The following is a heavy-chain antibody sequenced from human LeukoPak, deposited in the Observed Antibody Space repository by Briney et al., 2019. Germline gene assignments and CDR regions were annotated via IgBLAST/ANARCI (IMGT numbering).Heavy chain of an antibody. CDR1: GGSISGSSYY. V-gene: IGHV4-39*07. CDR2: IYYSGST. J-gene: IGHJ3*02. Sequence: PSETLSLTCTVSGGSISGSSYYWGWIRQPPGKGLEWIGSIYYSGSTYYNPSLKSRVTISVDTSKNQFSLKLSSVTAADTAVYYCARDRSFCGGDGYSSTPIWGQGTMVTVSS. D-gene: IGHD2-21*02. CDR3: ARDRSFCGGDGYSSTPI.